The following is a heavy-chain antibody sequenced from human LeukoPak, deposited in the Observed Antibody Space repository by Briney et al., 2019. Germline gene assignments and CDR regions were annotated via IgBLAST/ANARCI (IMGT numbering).Heavy chain of an antibody. CDR3: ATGSSLVGATTHDAFDI. D-gene: IGHD1-26*01. V-gene: IGHV1-24*01. Sequence: GASVKVSCKVSGYTLTELSMHWVRQAPGKGLEWMGGFDPEDGETIDAQKFQGRVTMTEDTSTDTAYMELSSLRSEDTAVYYCATGSSLVGATTHDAFDIWGQGTMVTVSS. J-gene: IGHJ3*02. CDR2: FDPEDGET. CDR1: GYTLTELS.